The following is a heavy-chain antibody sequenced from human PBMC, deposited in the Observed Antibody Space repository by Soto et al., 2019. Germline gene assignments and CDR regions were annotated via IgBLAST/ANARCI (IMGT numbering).Heavy chain of an antibody. CDR3: ADRAAGTSVDY. J-gene: IGHJ4*02. CDR1: GFTFSSYA. V-gene: IGHV3-23*01. Sequence: EVQLLESGGGLVQPGGSLRLSCAASGFTFSSYAMSRVRQAPGKGLEWVSVISGSGGSTYYADSVKGRFTISRDNSKNTLYLQMNSLRAGDTAVCYCADRAAGTSVDYGGQGTLVTVAS. D-gene: IGHD6-13*01. CDR2: ISGSGGST.